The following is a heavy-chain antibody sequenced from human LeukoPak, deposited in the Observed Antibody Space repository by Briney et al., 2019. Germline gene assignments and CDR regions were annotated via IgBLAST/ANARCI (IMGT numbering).Heavy chain of an antibody. CDR3: ARGRGRRHCTSSLTLIDC. CDR2: IYYSGST. V-gene: IGHV4-59*01. D-gene: IGHD2-8*01. CDR1: GGSTSSYY. Sequence: SETLSLTCTVSGGSTSSYYWSWIRQPPGKGLEWIGYIYYSGSTNYNPSLKSRVTISVDTSKNQFSLKLSSVTAADTAVYYCARGRGRRHCTSSLTLIDCGGQGTLVTVSS. J-gene: IGHJ4*02.